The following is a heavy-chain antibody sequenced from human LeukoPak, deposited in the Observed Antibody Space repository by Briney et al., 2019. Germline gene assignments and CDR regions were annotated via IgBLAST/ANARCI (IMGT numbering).Heavy chain of an antibody. D-gene: IGHD5-18*01. CDR1: GFSLSTSGVG. V-gene: IGHV2-5*02. CDR2: IYWDDDN. Sequence: SGPTLVRPTQTLTLTCTFSGFSLSTSGVGVGWIRQPPGKALEWLAVIYWDDDNRYSPSLRNRLTITKDTSKNQVVLKMTNMDPVDTATYYCAHRRYTAGYNWFDPWGQGTLVTVSS. J-gene: IGHJ5*02. CDR3: AHRRYTAGYNWFDP.